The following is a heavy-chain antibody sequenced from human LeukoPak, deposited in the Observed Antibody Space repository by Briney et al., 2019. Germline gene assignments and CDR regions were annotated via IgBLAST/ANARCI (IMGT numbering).Heavy chain of an antibody. V-gene: IGHV4-30-4*08. CDR2: IYFSGST. CDR3: AREASGWPINYYYYMDV. CDR1: GGSISSGDYY. J-gene: IGHJ6*03. Sequence: SQTLSLTCTVSGGSISSGDYYWSWLRQPPGKGLQRIVYIYFSGSTYYNPSLKSRVSLSADTSKNPFSLKLRSVTAADTAVYYCAREASGWPINYYYYMDVWGKGTTVTVSS. D-gene: IGHD6-19*01.